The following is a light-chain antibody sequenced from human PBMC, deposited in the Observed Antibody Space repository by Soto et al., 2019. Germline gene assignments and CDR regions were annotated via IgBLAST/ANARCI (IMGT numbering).Light chain of an antibody. CDR1: QGITNW. Sequence: DIRMTQSPSSVSASVGDRVTITCRPSQGITNWLAWYQQKPGKAPKLLIDAASGLPSGVPSRFSGSGSGTDYTPTISSLRPEDSATNYCQQANRFPLTLGGGTKVDIK. J-gene: IGKJ4*01. CDR3: QQANRFPLT. CDR2: AAS. V-gene: IGKV1-12*01.